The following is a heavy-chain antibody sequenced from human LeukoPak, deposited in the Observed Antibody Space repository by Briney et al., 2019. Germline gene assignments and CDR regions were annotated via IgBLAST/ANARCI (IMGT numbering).Heavy chain of an antibody. CDR3: ARGGDIGVDAFDI. Sequence: GGSLRLSCAASGFTFSSYSTNWVRQAPGRGLEWVSSISSSSSYIYYADSVKGRFTISRDNAKNSLYLQMNSLRAEDTAVYYCARGGDIGVDAFDIWGQGTMVTVSS. D-gene: IGHD7-27*01. J-gene: IGHJ3*02. CDR1: GFTFSSYS. CDR2: ISSSSSYI. V-gene: IGHV3-21*01.